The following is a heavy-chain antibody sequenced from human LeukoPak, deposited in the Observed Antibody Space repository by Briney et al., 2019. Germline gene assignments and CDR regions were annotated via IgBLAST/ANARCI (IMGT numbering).Heavy chain of an antibody. CDR3: TRVGYIDEGIDY. J-gene: IGHJ4*02. CDR2: IKQDGSKK. V-gene: IGHV3-7*04. D-gene: IGHD5-24*01. Sequence: ETLSLTCAVYGGSFSGYYWTWIRQPPGKGLEWVANIKQDGSKKSYVDSVKGRFTISRDNAKNSLYLQMNSLRAEDTAIYYCTRVGYIDEGIDYWGQGTLVTVSS. CDR1: GGSFSGYY.